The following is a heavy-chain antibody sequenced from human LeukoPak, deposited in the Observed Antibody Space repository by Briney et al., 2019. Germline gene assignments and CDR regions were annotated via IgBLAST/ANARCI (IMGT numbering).Heavy chain of an antibody. CDR3: AKDAAVRGVIGFDY. CDR2: ISGSGGST. J-gene: IGHJ4*02. D-gene: IGHD3-10*01. Sequence: PGGSLRLSCAASGFTFSSYSMNWVRQAPGKGLEWVSAISGSGGSTYYADSVKGRFTISRDNSKNTLYLQMSSLRAEDTAVYYCAKDAAVRGVIGFDYWGQGTLVTVSS. V-gene: IGHV3-23*01. CDR1: GFTFSSYS.